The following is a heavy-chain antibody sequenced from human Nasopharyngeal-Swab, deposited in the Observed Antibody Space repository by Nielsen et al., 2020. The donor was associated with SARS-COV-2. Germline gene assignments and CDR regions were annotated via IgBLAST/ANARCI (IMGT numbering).Heavy chain of an antibody. CDR3: ARQDCSGGSCYSPYWFDP. CDR1: GGSISSSSYY. D-gene: IGHD2-15*01. V-gene: IGHV4-39*01. J-gene: IGHJ5*02. Sequence: ETLSLTCTVSGGSISSSSYYWGWIRQPPGKGLEWIGSIYYSGSTYYNPSLKSRVTISVDTSKNQFSLKLSSVTAADTAVYYCARQDCSGGSCYSPYWFDPWGQGTLVTVSS. CDR2: IYYSGST.